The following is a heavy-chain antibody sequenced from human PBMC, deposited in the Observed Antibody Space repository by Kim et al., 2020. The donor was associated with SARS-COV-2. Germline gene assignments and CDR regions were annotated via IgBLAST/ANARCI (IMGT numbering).Heavy chain of an antibody. V-gene: IGHV1-24*01. CDR3: ATRSSTVTTFPLDY. Sequence: AQKFQGRVTMTEDTSTDTAYMELSSLRSEDTAVYYCATRSSTVTTFPLDYWGQGTLVTVSS. J-gene: IGHJ4*02. D-gene: IGHD4-17*01.